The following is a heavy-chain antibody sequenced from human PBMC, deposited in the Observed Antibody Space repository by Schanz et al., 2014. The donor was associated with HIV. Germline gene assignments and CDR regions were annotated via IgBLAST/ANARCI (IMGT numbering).Heavy chain of an antibody. V-gene: IGHV3-33*01. Sequence: QVQLVESGGGVVQPGRSLRLSCAASGFNFSSYGMHWVRQAPGKGLEWVAVLWHDGSNKYYVDSVKDRFTISRNNSKNTLCLQVNGLGAEDTTVYYCARTGRIVSPDRDPRVAYLYGMDVWGQGTTVTVSS. CDR1: GFNFSSYG. CDR3: ARTGRIVSPDRDPRVAYLYGMDV. D-gene: IGHD1-26*01. J-gene: IGHJ6*02. CDR2: LWHDGSNK.